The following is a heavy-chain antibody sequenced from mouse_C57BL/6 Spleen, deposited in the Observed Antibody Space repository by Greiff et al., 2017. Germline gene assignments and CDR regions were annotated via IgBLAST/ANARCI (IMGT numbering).Heavy chain of an antibody. V-gene: IGHV1-61*01. CDR1: GYTFTSYW. Sequence: QVQLQQPGAELVRPGSSVKLSCKASGYTFTSYWMDWVKQRPGQGLEWIGNIYPSDSETHYNQKFKDKATLTVDKSSSTAYMQLSSLTSEDSAVYYCARRGGDAMDYWGQGTSVTVSS. CDR2: IYPSDSET. J-gene: IGHJ4*01. CDR3: ARRGGDAMDY.